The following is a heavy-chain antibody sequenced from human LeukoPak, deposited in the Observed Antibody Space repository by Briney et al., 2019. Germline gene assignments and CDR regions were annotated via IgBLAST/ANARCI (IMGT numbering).Heavy chain of an antibody. J-gene: IGHJ4*02. CDR2: ISSNGAGT. Sequence: PGGSLRLSCSASGFSFSGNAMHWVRQAPGKGLEYVSAISSNGAGTYYVDSVKGRFTISRDNSKNTLYLQMSSLRLEDTALYYGVKGGSEGGDYWGQGTLVTVSS. D-gene: IGHD1-26*01. CDR1: GFSFSGNA. V-gene: IGHV3-64D*09. CDR3: VKGGSEGGDY.